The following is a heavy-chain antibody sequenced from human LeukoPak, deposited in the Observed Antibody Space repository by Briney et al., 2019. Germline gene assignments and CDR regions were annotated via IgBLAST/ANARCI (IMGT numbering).Heavy chain of an antibody. J-gene: IGHJ6*03. V-gene: IGHV4-59*12. Sequence: PSETLSLTCTVSGGSISSYYWSWIRQPPGKGLEWIGYIYYSGSTNYNPSFKSRVTMSVDTSKNQFSLKLSSVTAADTAVYYCARDLYYDILTGYRLGVYYYYMDVWGKGTTVTISS. CDR2: IYYSGST. D-gene: IGHD3-9*01. CDR3: ARDLYYDILTGYRLGVYYYYMDV. CDR1: GGSISSYY.